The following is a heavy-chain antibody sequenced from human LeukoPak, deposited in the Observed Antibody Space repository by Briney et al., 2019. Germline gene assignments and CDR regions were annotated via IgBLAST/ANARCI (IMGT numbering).Heavy chain of an antibody. V-gene: IGHV3-30*04. D-gene: IGHD6-19*01. CDR2: ISYDGSNK. Sequence: PGRSLRLSCAASGFTFSSYAMHWVRQAPGKGLEWVAVISYDGSNKYYADSVKSRFTISRDNSKNTLYLQMNSLRAEDTAVYYCARDLYSSAFDYWGQGTLVTVSS. J-gene: IGHJ4*02. CDR3: ARDLYSSAFDY. CDR1: GFTFSSYA.